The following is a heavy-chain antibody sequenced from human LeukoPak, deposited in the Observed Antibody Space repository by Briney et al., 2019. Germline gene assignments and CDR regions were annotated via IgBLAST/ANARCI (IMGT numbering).Heavy chain of an antibody. CDR3: ARDNDYGDYPDAFDI. D-gene: IGHD4-17*01. CDR1: GFTFSSYA. CDR2: ISYDGSNK. V-gene: IGHV3-30-3*01. Sequence: PGRSLRLSCAASGFTFSSYAMHWVRQAPGKGLEWVAVISYDGSNKYYADSVKGRFTISRDNSKNTLYLQVNSLRAEDTAVYYCARDNDYGDYPDAFDIWGQGTMVTVSS. J-gene: IGHJ3*02.